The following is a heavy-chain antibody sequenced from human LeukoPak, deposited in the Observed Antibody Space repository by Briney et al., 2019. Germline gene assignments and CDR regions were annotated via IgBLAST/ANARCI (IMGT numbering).Heavy chain of an antibody. J-gene: IGHJ3*02. Sequence: PSETLSLTCTVSGGSISSSPYYWGWIRQPQGKGLEWIGSIYYSGTTHYNPSLESRVTISVDTSKNQFSLKLSSVTAADTAVYYCARGYYDSSGYYFPDAFDIWGQGTMVTVSS. CDR3: ARGYYDSSGYYFPDAFDI. D-gene: IGHD3-22*01. V-gene: IGHV4-39*07. CDR2: IYYSGTT. CDR1: GGSISSSPYY.